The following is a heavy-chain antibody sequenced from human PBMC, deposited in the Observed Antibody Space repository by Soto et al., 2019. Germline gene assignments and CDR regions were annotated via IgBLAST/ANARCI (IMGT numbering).Heavy chain of an antibody. V-gene: IGHV3-23*01. Sequence: EVQLLQHGGGLVQPGGSLRLTCAASGFLFSDYAMSWVRQAPGKGLEWASTVSATSNTHYADSVKGRFTVSRDNVKNTVFLQMDGLRAEDTALYYCANVPIWCGSSNCYTEGFDYWGQGSLVIVSS. CDR1: GFLFSDYA. J-gene: IGHJ4*02. CDR3: ANVPIWCGSSNCYTEGFDY. CDR2: VSATSNT. D-gene: IGHD2-2*01.